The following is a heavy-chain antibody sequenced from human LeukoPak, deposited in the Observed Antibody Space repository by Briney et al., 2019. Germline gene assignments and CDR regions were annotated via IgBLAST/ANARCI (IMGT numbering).Heavy chain of an antibody. J-gene: IGHJ4*02. CDR2: TKTDGSTT. CDR3: ARGNQQLPRSTPDY. Sequence: PGRSLRLSCPLSGFTFSSTWMHWVRQAPGNGRVWVSHTKTDGSTTAYADSVKGRFTISRDNAKNTLYLQMNSLRAEDTGVYYCARGNQQLPRSTPDYWGQGTLVTVSS. D-gene: IGHD2-2*01. CDR1: GFTFSSTW. V-gene: IGHV3-74*01.